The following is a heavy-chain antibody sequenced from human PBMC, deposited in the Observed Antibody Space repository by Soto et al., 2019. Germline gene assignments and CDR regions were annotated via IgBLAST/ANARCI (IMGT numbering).Heavy chain of an antibody. Sequence: PGGSLRLSXAASGFTFSSYAMSWVRQAPGKGLEWVSAISGSGGSTYYADSVKGRFTISRDNSKNTLYLQMNSLRAEDTAVYYCAKSLRGITGTTYYFQHWGQGTLVTVSS. CDR2: ISGSGGST. V-gene: IGHV3-23*01. CDR1: GFTFSSYA. D-gene: IGHD1-7*01. J-gene: IGHJ1*01. CDR3: AKSLRGITGTTYYFQH.